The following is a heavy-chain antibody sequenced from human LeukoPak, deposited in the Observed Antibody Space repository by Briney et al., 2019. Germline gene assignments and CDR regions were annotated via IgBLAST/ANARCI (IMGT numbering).Heavy chain of an antibody. CDR3: ARGGYSYPFDY. Sequence: SETLSLTCTVSGGSISSYYWSWIRQPPGKGLEWIGYICYSGSTNCNSSLKSRVTISVDTSKNQFSLKLSSVTAADTAVYYCARGGYSYPFDYWGQGTLVTVSS. CDR2: ICYSGST. J-gene: IGHJ4*02. V-gene: IGHV4-59*01. D-gene: IGHD5-18*01. CDR1: GGSISSYY.